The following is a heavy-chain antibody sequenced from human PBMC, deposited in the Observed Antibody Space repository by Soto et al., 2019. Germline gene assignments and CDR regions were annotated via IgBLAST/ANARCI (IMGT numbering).Heavy chain of an antibody. CDR3: ARRVYGYSWLDS. CDR1: GYSFTTYW. Sequence: PGESLKISCKASGYSFTTYWVGWVRQMPGKGLEWMGIIYPGDSDTRYSPSFQGQVTISADKSISTAYLQWSSLKASDTAIYYCARRVYGYSWLDSWGQGTLVTVSS. D-gene: IGHD6-13*01. V-gene: IGHV5-51*01. CDR2: IYPGDSDT. J-gene: IGHJ5*01.